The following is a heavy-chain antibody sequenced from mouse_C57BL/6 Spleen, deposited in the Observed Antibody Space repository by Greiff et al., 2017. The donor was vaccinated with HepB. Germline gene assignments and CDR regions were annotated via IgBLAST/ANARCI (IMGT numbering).Heavy chain of an antibody. CDR2: ISYDGSN. CDR3: ARDQGRDRYYFDY. V-gene: IGHV3-6*01. CDR1: GYSITSGYY. Sequence: VQLQQSGPGLVKPSQSLSLTCSVTGYSITSGYYWNWIRQFPGNKLEWMGYISYDGSNNYNPSLKNRISITRDTSKNQFFLKLNSVTTEDTATYYCARDQGRDRYYFDYWGQGTTLTVSS. D-gene: IGHD3-2*02. J-gene: IGHJ2*01.